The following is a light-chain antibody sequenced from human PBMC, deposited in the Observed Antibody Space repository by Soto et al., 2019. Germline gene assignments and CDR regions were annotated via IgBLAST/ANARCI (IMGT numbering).Light chain of an antibody. CDR1: QSVTNY. CDR2: ADS. J-gene: IGKJ3*01. CDR3: QQYGDSPL. V-gene: IGKV3-11*01. Sequence: EIFLTQSPDTLSLSPGERATLSCRASQSVTNYIAWYQQRPGQAPRLLIYADSNRATGIPARFSGSGSGTDFTLTISSLEPEDFSVYYCQQYGDSPLFGPGTKVDIK.